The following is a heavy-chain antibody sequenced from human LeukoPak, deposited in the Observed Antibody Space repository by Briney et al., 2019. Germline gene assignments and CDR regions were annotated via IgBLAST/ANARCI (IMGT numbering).Heavy chain of an antibody. CDR3: ARDGGDQGYYFDY. J-gene: IGHJ4*02. V-gene: IGHV3-30-3*01. Sequence: GGSLRLSCAASGFTFSSYAMHWVRQAPGKGLEWVAVISYDGSNKYYADSVKGRFTISRDNSKNTLYLQMSSLRAEDTAVYYCARDGGDQGYYFDYWGQGTLVTVSS. CDR1: GFTFSSYA. D-gene: IGHD2-21*01. CDR2: ISYDGSNK.